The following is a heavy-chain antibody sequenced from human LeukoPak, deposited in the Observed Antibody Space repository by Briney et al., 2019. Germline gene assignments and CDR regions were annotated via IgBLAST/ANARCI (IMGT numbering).Heavy chain of an antibody. CDR3: TREKSYYYDTSGSDY. CDR1: GFPFGDYT. Sequence: GGSLRLSCATSGFPFGDYTMSWFRQAPGKGLEWISFIRSKTYGGTTEYAASVKGRFTMSRDDSKSIAYLQLNSLKTEYTAVYYCTREKSYYYDTSGSDYWGQGTLVTVSS. D-gene: IGHD3-22*01. CDR2: IRSKTYGGTT. J-gene: IGHJ4*02. V-gene: IGHV3-49*03.